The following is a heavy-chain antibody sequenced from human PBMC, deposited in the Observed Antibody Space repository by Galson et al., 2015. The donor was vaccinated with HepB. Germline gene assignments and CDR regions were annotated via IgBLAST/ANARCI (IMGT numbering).Heavy chain of an antibody. D-gene: IGHD3-22*01. J-gene: IGHJ4*02. Sequence: SVKVSCKASGYTFISYSIGWVRQAPGQGLEWMGWISGYNDKTNYAQKFQGRVTMTTDTSTSTAYMELRSLKFDDTAVYYCARDSRYYYREMRGFDHWGQGTLVTVSS. V-gene: IGHV1-18*01. CDR3: ARDSRYYYREMRGFDH. CDR1: GYTFISYS. CDR2: ISGYNDKT.